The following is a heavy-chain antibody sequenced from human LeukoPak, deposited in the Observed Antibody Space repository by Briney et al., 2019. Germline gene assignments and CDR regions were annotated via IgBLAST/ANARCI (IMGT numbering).Heavy chain of an antibody. D-gene: IGHD5-12*01. CDR2: INPNSGGT. CDR1: GYTFTGYY. Sequence: ASVKVSCKASGYTFTGYYMHWVRQAPGQGLEWMGWINPNSGGTNYAQKFQGRVTMTRDTSISTAYMELSRLRSDDTAVYYCARSVRGGYPYYFDYWGQGTLVTVSS. CDR3: ARSVRGGYPYYFDY. V-gene: IGHV1-2*02. J-gene: IGHJ4*02.